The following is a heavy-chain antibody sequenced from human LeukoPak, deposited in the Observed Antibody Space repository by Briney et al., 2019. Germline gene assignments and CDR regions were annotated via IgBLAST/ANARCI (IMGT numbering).Heavy chain of an antibody. V-gene: IGHV4-31*03. CDR3: ARVTRGDYCFDY. Sequence: SETLSLTCTVSGGSISSGGYYWSWIRQHPGKCLEWIGYIYYSGSTYYNPSLKSRVTISVDTSKNQFSLKLSSVTAADTAVYYCARVTRGDYCFDYWGQGTLVTVSS. CDR1: GGSISSGGYY. J-gene: IGHJ4*02. CDR2: IYYSGST. D-gene: IGHD7-27*01.